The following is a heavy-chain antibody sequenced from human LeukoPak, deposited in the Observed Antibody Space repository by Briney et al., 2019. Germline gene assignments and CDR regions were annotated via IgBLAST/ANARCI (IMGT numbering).Heavy chain of an antibody. D-gene: IGHD2-15*01. CDR1: GGSFSGYY. J-gene: IGHJ6*02. CDR3: ARAPCSGGSCSHSQNYYYYGMDV. Sequence: SETLSLTCAVYGGSFSGYYWSWLRQPPGKGLEWFGEINHSGSTNYNPSLKSRVTISVDTSKNQFSLKLSSVTAADTAVYYCARAPCSGGSCSHSQNYYYYGMDVWGQGTTVTVSS. CDR2: INHSGST. V-gene: IGHV4-34*01.